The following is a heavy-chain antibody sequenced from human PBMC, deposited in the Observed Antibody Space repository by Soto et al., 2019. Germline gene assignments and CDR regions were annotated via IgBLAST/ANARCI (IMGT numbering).Heavy chain of an antibody. CDR1: GFTFSSRW. D-gene: IGHD6-13*01. J-gene: IGHJ4*01. V-gene: IGHV3-7*02. CDR3: ATHDGPAAAGLVLDC. Sequence: EVQLVESGGGLVQPGGSLRLSCEASGFTFSSRWMTWVRQGPGKGLEWVANIKQDENGKDYVDSVKGRFTISRDNAKNSLYLQMTSLRAEDTAVYYCATHDGPAAAGLVLDCWGHGTLVTVSS. CDR2: IKQDENGK.